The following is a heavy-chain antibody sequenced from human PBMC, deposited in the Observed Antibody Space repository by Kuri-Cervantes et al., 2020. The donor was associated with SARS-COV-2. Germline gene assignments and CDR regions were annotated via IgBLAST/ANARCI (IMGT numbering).Heavy chain of an antibody. CDR3: ASLKGAPTIAAGQGQGFYYYYYGMDV. D-gene: IGHD6-13*01. V-gene: IGHV1-3*01. CDR1: GYTFTSYA. CDR2: INAGNGNT. J-gene: IGHJ6*02. Sequence: ASVKVSCKASGYTFTSYAMHWVRQAPGQRLEWMGWINAGNGNTKYSQKFQGRVTITRDTSASTAYMELSSLRSEDTAVYYCASLKGAPTIAAGQGQGFYYYYYGMDVWGQGTTVTVSS.